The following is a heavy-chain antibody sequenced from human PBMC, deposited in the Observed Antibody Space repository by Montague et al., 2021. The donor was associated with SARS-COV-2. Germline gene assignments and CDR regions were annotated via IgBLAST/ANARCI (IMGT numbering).Heavy chain of an antibody. CDR3: ARDSSWTPFDF. V-gene: IGHV4-31*03. D-gene: IGHD3/OR15-3a*01. CDR2: ISYSGDT. CDR1: GDSISSGGYH. Sequence: TLPLTCTVSGDSISSGGYHWSWIRQHPGKGLEWIGYISYSGDTYYTPSLKSRITMSVDTSSNQFSLKLRSVTAADTAVYYCARDSSWTPFDFWGQGTLVTVSS. J-gene: IGHJ4*02.